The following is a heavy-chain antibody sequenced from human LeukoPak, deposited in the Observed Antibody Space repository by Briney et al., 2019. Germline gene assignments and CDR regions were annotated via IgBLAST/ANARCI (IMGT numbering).Heavy chain of an antibody. D-gene: IGHD3-22*01. J-gene: IGHJ4*02. CDR3: ARVFGGGSGYYYRY. CDR1: GYAFTSYD. V-gene: IGHV1-8*01. CDR2: MNPDSGNT. Sequence: ASVTVSCKASGYAFTSYDINWVRQATGQGLEWMGWMNPDSGNTGYAQKFQGRVTMTRNTSISTAYMELSSLRSEDTAVYYCARVFGGGSGYYYRYWGQGTLVTVSS.